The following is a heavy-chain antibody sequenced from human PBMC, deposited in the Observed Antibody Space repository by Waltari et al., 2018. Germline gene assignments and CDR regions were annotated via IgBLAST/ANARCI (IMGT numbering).Heavy chain of an antibody. CDR3: ARAAVRWLRINWFDP. Sequence: QVQLQQWGAGLLKPSETLSLTCAVHGGSFSGSYWSWIRTPPGKGLEWIGESNHSGSTNYNPSLKSRVTISVDTSKNQFSLKLSSVTAADTAVYYCARAAVRWLRINWFDPWGQGTLVTVSS. D-gene: IGHD5-12*01. CDR1: GGSFSGSY. V-gene: IGHV4-34*01. J-gene: IGHJ5*02. CDR2: SNHSGST.